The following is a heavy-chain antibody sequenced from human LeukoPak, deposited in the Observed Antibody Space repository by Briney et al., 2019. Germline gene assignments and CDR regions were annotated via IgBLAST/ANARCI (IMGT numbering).Heavy chain of an antibody. D-gene: IGHD3-10*01. CDR2: IKTKTDGGTT. V-gene: IGHV3-15*01. CDR3: TTGGLWYSGRVF. J-gene: IGHJ4*02. Sequence: GGSLRLSCAASGFTFSDYFMSWIRQAPGKGLEWVGRIKTKTDGGTTAFAAPVKGRFTMSRDDSKNTLYLQMDSLKTEDTAMYYCTTGGLWYSGRVFWGQGTLVTVS. CDR1: GFTFSDYF.